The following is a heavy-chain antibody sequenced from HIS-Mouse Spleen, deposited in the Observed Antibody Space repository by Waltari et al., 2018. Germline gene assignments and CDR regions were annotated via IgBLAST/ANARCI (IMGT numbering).Heavy chain of an antibody. J-gene: IGHJ5*02. CDR2: KSNDESNK. CDR1: GFTFSSYG. Sequence: QVQLVESGGGVVQPGRSLRLSCAASGFTFSSYGMHWVRQAPGKGMGWVEVKSNDESNKYYADSVKGRFTISRDNSKNTLYLQMTSLRAEDTAVYYCAKEYSSSHNWFDPWGQGTLVTVSS. D-gene: IGHD6-13*01. V-gene: IGHV3-30*18. CDR3: AKEYSSSHNWFDP.